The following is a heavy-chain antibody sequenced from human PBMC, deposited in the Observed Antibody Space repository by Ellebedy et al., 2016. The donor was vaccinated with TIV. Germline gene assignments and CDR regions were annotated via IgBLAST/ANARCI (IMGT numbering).Heavy chain of an antibody. CDR2: ISGSGGST. V-gene: IGHV3-23*01. CDR3: AKVQSGYYYYGMDV. J-gene: IGHJ6*02. D-gene: IGHD3-10*01. Sequence: GESLKISCAASGFTFSSYAMSWVRQAPGKGLEWVSAISGSGGSTYYADSVKGRFTISRDNAKNTLYLQMNSLRAEDTAVYYCAKVQSGYYYYGMDVWGQGTTVTVS. CDR1: GFTFSSYA.